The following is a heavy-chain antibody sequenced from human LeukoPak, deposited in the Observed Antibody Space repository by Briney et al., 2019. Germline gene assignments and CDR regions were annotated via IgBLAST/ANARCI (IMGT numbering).Heavy chain of an antibody. V-gene: IGHV3-74*01. CDR1: GFTVSSNY. CDR2: INSDGSST. CDR3: ARDRIAARWSLSE. J-gene: IGHJ4*02. D-gene: IGHD6-6*01. Sequence: GGSLRLSCAASGFTVSSNYMSWVRQAPGKGLVWVSRINSDGSSTSYADSVKGRFTISRDNAKNTLYLQMNSLRAEDTAVYYCARDRIAARWSLSEWGQGTLVTVSS.